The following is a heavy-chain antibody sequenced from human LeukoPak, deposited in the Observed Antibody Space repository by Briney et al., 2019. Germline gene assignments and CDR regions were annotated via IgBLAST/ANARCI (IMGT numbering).Heavy chain of an antibody. J-gene: IGHJ2*01. CDR3: ARSSTWYWYFDL. V-gene: IGHV4-59*01. CDR1: GGSIRSDY. CDR2: IDDSGNT. D-gene: IGHD6-13*01. Sequence: PSETLSLTCTASGGSIRSDYWSWLRQPPGKGPEWIGYIDDSGNTDSNPSLKSRVTISVDTSINQFSLKLTSLIAADTAVYYCARSSTWYWYFDLCGRGTLVTVSS.